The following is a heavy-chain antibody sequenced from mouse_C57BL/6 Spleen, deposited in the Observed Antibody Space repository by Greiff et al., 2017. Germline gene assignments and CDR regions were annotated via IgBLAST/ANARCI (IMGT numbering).Heavy chain of an antibody. D-gene: IGHD2-3*01. J-gene: IGHJ1*03. CDR1: GYSFTGYY. Sequence: EVQLQQSGPELVKPGASVKISCKASGYSFTGYYMNWVKQSPEKSLEWIGEINPSTGGTTYNQKFKAKATLTVDKSSSTAYMQLKSLTSEDSAVYYCARVPLYDGYYRYFDVWGTGTTVTVSS. CDR3: ARVPLYDGYYRYFDV. V-gene: IGHV1-42*01. CDR2: INPSTGGT.